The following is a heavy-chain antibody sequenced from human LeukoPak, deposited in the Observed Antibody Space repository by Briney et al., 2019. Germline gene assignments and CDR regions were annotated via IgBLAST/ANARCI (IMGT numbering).Heavy chain of an antibody. Sequence: SVKVSCKASGGTFSSYAISWVRQAPGQGLEWMGGIIPIFGIANYAQKFQGRVTITADESTSTAYMELSSLRSEDTAVYYCARDTRGYSYGSDYYYYMDVWGKGTTVTVSS. CDR2: IIPIFGIA. CDR1: GGTFSSYA. J-gene: IGHJ6*03. D-gene: IGHD5-18*01. CDR3: ARDTRGYSYGSDYYYYMDV. V-gene: IGHV1-69*13.